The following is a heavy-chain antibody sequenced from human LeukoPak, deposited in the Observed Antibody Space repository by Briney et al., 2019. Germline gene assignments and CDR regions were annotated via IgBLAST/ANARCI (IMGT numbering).Heavy chain of an antibody. CDR1: GYTFTDYY. D-gene: IGHD5-24*01. Sequence: GASVKVSCKASGYTFTDYYMHWVQQAPGKGLEWMGGFDPEDGETIYAQKFQGRVTMTEDTSTDTAYMELSSLRSEDTAVYYCATDLGILRDGYNYFRRWGQGTLVTVSS. J-gene: IGHJ4*02. V-gene: IGHV1-24*01. CDR3: ATDLGILRDGYNYFRR. CDR2: FDPEDGET.